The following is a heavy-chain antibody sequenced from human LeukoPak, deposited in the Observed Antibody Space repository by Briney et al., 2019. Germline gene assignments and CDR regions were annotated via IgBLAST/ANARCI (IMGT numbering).Heavy chain of an antibody. V-gene: IGHV3-21*01. D-gene: IGHD5-18*01. J-gene: IGHJ4*02. CDR2: ISSSSSYI. CDR3: ARDLYSSEIDY. CDR1: GFTFSSYS. Sequence: TGGSLRLSCAASGFTFSSYSMNWVRQAPGKGLEWVSSISSSSSYIYYADSEKGRFTISRDNAKNSLYLQMNSLRAEDTAVYYCARDLYSSEIDYWGQGTLVTVSS.